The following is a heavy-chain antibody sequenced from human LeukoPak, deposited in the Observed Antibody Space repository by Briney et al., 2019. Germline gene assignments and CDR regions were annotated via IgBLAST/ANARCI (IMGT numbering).Heavy chain of an antibody. J-gene: IGHJ4*02. CDR2: ISYSGPT. Sequence: ETLSLTSTVPGGSPSSSSSYWGWIRPPPGKWLEWIGSISYSGPTYYNPSLKSRAAISADTSKNQFSLRPSSVTAAATTVSYCATHRSGWPCYLDFWGRGTLVSVSS. CDR1: GGSPSSSSSY. D-gene: IGHD6-19*01. CDR3: ATHRSGWPCYLDF. V-gene: IGHV4-39*01.